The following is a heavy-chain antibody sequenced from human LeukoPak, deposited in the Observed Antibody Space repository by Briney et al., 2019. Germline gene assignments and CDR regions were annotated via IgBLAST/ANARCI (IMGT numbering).Heavy chain of an antibody. J-gene: IGHJ5*02. V-gene: IGHV4-39*07. CDR2: IYYSGST. CDR1: GGSISSSSYY. D-gene: IGHD3-22*01. Sequence: SETLSLTCTVSGGSISSSSYYWGWIRQPPGKGLEWIGSIYYSGSTYYNPSPKSRVTISVDTSKNQFSLKLSSVTAADTAVYYCARGLYVYYDSSGFDWFDPWGQGTLVTVSS. CDR3: ARGLYVYYDSSGFDWFDP.